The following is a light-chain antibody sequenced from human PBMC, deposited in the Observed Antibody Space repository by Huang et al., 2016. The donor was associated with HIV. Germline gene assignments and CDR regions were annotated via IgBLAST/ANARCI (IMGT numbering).Light chain of an antibody. CDR3: HQYNNWLLS. Sequence: EIVMTQSPATLSVSPGERVNLSCRANRSVSTNLAWYQQRPGQAPRLLIYGSSPRAPGIPALFSGSGAWADFSLTISSLQSEDFALYYCHQYNNWLLSFGGGTRVDIE. J-gene: IGKJ4*01. CDR2: GSS. V-gene: IGKV3-15*01. CDR1: RSVSTN.